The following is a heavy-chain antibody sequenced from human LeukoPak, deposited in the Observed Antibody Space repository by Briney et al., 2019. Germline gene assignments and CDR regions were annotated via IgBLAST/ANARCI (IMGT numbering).Heavy chain of an antibody. CDR3: ARKCVHFDY. CDR2: VYYNGSA. CDR1: GDTINYYY. D-gene: IGHD5/OR15-5a*01. Sequence: PSETLSLTCTVAGDTINYYYWSWLRQSPGRGLEWLGYVYYNGSAKYNPSLKSRVTISVDMSKNQFSLKVSPVPAADTAIYYCARKCVHFDYWGQGTLVTVSS. V-gene: IGHV4-59*01. J-gene: IGHJ4*02.